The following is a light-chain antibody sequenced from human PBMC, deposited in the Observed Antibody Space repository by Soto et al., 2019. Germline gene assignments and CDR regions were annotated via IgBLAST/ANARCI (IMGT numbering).Light chain of an antibody. CDR1: QDINSSY. J-gene: IGKJ2*02. CDR2: GAS. Sequence: EIVLTQSPGTLSLSPGERATLSCRASQDINSSYLAWYQQKPGQAPRLLIYGASSRATGIPDRFSGSGSGTDFSLTISRLEPDDFAVYYCRQCANSPCTFGQGTKLEIK. CDR3: RQCANSPCT. V-gene: IGKV3-20*01.